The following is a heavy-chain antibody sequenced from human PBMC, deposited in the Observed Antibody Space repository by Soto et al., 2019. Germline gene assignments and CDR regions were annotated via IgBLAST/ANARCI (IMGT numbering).Heavy chain of an antibody. V-gene: IGHV3-21*01. CDR1: GFTFSSYS. D-gene: IGHD3-16*01. J-gene: IGHJ3*02. CDR3: ARDFLGPLEMVGAFDI. Sequence: EVQLVESGGGLVKPGGSLRLSCAASGFTFSSYSMNWVRQAPGKGLEWVSSISSSSSDIYCADSVKGRFTISRDNAKTSLYLQMNSLRAEDTAVYYCARDFLGPLEMVGAFDIWGQGTMVTVSS. CDR2: ISSSSSDI.